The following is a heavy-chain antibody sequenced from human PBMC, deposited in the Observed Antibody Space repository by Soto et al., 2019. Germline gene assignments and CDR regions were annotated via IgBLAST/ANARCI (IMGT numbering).Heavy chain of an antibody. CDR1: GFTFSRYG. CDR2: VSSDGSNK. CDR3: AKSATVTTAKYYFDY. Sequence: PGGSLRLSCAASGFTFSRYGMHWARQAPGKGLEWVAIVSSDGSNKYYADSVKGRFTVSRDNSKNTLYLQMGSLRGEDTAVYYCAKSATVTTAKYYFDYWGQGTLVTVSS. J-gene: IGHJ4*02. D-gene: IGHD4-17*01. V-gene: IGHV3-30*18.